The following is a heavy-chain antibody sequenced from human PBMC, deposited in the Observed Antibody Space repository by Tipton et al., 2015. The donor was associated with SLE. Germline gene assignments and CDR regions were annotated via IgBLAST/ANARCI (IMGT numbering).Heavy chain of an antibody. CDR3: ARHAHNGGHGY. Sequence: TLSLTCTVSGGSLSGSSYYWGWIRQPPGKGLEWIGSIFYSGNTYYNSSLNSRVTISLDTSKNQFSLQLTSVTAADTAVYYCARHAHNGGHGYWGQGTLVTVSS. D-gene: IGHD3-16*01. CDR2: IFYSGNT. CDR1: GGSLSGSSYY. V-gene: IGHV4-39*07. J-gene: IGHJ4*02.